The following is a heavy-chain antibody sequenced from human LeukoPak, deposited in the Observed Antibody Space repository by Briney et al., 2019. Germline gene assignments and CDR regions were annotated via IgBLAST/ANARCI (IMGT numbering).Heavy chain of an antibody. V-gene: IGHV1-46*01. CDR1: GYTFT. CDR2: INPSGGST. J-gene: IGHJ4*02. CDR3: ARARWSSGPFDY. Sequence: ASVKVSCKASGYTFTIHWVRQAPGQGLEWMGIINPSGGSTSYAQKFQGRVTMTRDTSTSTVYMELSSLRSEDTAVYYCARARWSSGPFDYWGQGTLVTVSS. D-gene: IGHD3-22*01.